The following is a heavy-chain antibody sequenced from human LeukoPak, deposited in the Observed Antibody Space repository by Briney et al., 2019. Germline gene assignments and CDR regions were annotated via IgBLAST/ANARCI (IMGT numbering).Heavy chain of an antibody. D-gene: IGHD6-13*01. V-gene: IGHV4-59*08. CDR1: GGSMCSYH. CDR2: IYYSGTT. CDR3: ARRISAAGIFDY. Sequence: SQTLSLTCTVSGGSMCSYHWSWIREPPGKGLGGIGYIYYSGTTNYNPSLKGRVTISVDTSKNQFSLKLSSVTAADTAVYYCARRISAAGIFDYWGLGTLVTVSS. J-gene: IGHJ4*02.